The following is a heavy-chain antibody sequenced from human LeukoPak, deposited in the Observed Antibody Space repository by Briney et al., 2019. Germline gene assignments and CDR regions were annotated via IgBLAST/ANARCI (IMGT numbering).Heavy chain of an antibody. CDR3: AKSGERVATRLDY. D-gene: IGHD5-12*01. V-gene: IGHV3-23*01. CDR2: ISGIANGGNT. J-gene: IGHJ4*02. CDR1: GFTFTNYA. Sequence: GGSLRLSCAASGFTFTNYAMNWVRQAPGKGLEWVSAISGIANGGNTNYADSVKGRFTISRDNSKNMLYLQMNSLRAEDTAVYYCAKSGERVATRLDYWGQGTLVTVSS.